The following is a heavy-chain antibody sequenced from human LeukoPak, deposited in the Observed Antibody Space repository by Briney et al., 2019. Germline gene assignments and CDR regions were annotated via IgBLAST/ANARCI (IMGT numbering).Heavy chain of an antibody. Sequence: GGSLRLSCAASGFTFTSYSMNWVRQAPGKGLEWVSAIDPSTSHIYYADSVKGRFTISRDNAKNSLDLQMNSLRAEDTAVYYCVRGGTYCDSTCKGADYWGQGTLVAVSS. CDR2: IDPSTSHI. J-gene: IGHJ4*02. CDR3: VRGGTYCDSTCKGADY. V-gene: IGHV3-21*01. D-gene: IGHD2/OR15-2a*01. CDR1: GFTFTSYS.